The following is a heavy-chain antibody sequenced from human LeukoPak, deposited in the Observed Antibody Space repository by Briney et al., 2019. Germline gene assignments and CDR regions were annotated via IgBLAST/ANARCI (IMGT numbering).Heavy chain of an antibody. CDR2: INVGNGNT. D-gene: IGHD6-13*01. CDR3: AAAGTLHFDY. CDR1: GYTFTSYA. Sequence: ASVKVSCKASGYTFTSYAMHWVRQAPGQRLEWMGWINVGNGNTKYSQKFQGRVTITRDTSASTAYMELSSLRSEDTAVYYCAAAGTLHFDYWGQGTLVTVSS. J-gene: IGHJ4*02. V-gene: IGHV1-3*01.